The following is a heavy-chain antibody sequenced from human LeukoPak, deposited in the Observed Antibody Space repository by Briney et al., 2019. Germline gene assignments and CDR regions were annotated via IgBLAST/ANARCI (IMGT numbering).Heavy chain of an antibody. D-gene: IGHD4-17*01. CDR2: INHSGST. V-gene: IGHV4-34*01. CDR1: GGSFSGYY. J-gene: IGHJ4*02. Sequence: SETLSLTCAVYGGSFSGYYWSWIRQPPGKGLEWIGEINHSGSTNYNPSLKSRVTISVDTSKNQFSLKLSSVTAADTAGYYCGRGLGVFSRYTVTRTFDYWGQGTLVTVSS. CDR3: GRGLGVFSRYTVTRTFDY.